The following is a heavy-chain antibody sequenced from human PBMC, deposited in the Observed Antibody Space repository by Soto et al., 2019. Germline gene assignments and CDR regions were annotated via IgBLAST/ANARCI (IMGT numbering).Heavy chain of an antibody. CDR1: GFTFSSYG. CDR3: ARGQWLLKYFDY. Sequence: GGSLILSCAASGFTFSSYGMHWVRQAPGKGLEWVAVIWYDGSNKYYADSVKGRFTISRDNSKNTLYLQMNSLRAEDTAVYYCARGQWLLKYFDYWGQGTLVTVSS. J-gene: IGHJ4*02. D-gene: IGHD6-19*01. CDR2: IWYDGSNK. V-gene: IGHV3-33*01.